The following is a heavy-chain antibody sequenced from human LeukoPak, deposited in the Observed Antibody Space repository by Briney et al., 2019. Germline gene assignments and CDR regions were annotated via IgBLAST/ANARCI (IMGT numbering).Heavy chain of an antibody. CDR1: GDSISSTRSSHY. V-gene: IGHV4-39*01. CDR2: IDYSGSA. J-gene: IGHJ4*02. CDR3: ARLPMTGNGGRGFLDY. D-gene: IGHD1-1*01. Sequence: SETLSLTCTVSGDSISSTRSSHYWGWIRQPPGKGLEWIGSIDYSGSAYYNPSLKTRITISVDTSNNQFSLRLTSVTAADMAVYYCARLPMTGNGGRGFLDYWGQGTLATVSS.